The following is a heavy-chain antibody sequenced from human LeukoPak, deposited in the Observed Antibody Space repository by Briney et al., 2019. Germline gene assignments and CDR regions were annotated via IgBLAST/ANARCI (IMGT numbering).Heavy chain of an antibody. CDR3: ARGPSVLGAIDN. V-gene: IGHV3-74*01. J-gene: IGHJ4*02. Sequence: PGVSLRLSCAASGFIFSRYWMHWVRQAPGKELVWVSRINNDGSITNSADSVKGRFTISRDNAKDMLYLQMDSVRVEDTAIYYCARGPSVLGAIDNWGQGTLVAVSS. CDR2: INNDGSIT. CDR1: GFIFSRYW. D-gene: IGHD3-10*01.